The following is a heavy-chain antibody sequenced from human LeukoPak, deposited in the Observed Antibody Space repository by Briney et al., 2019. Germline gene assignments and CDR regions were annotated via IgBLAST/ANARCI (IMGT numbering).Heavy chain of an antibody. D-gene: IGHD3-22*01. V-gene: IGHV3-48*04. Sequence: GSLRLSCAASGFTFSAYSMNWVRQAPGKGLEWISYISPSSNNIDYADSVKGRFTVSRDNAKNSLFLQMNTLRVEDTAVYFCAREDFYDSEGFDPWGQGTLVTVSS. CDR2: ISPSSNNI. CDR1: GFTFSAYS. CDR3: AREDFYDSEGFDP. J-gene: IGHJ5*02.